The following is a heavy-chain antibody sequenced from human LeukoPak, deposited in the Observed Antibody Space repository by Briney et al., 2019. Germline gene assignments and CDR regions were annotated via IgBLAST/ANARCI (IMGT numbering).Heavy chain of an antibody. D-gene: IGHD1-14*01. J-gene: IGHJ4*02. CDR1: GGTFSSYA. CDR2: IIPIFGTA. V-gene: IGHV1-69*06. Sequence: GASVKVSCKASGGTFSSYAISWVRQAPGQGLEWMGGIIPIFGTANYAQKFPGRVTITADKSTSTAYMELSSLRSEDTAVYYCAREKPGAFDYWGQGTLVTVSS. CDR3: AREKPGAFDY.